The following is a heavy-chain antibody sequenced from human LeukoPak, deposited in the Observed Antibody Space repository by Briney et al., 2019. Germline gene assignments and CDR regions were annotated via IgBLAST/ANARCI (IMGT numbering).Heavy chain of an antibody. V-gene: IGHV1-46*01. Sequence: ASVKVSCKASGYTFTSYYMHWVRQAPGQGLEWMGIINPGGGSTSYAQKFQGRVTMTRDMSTSTVYMELSSLRSEDTAVYYCARANDGGGDGYNHVYYFDYWGQGTLVTVSS. CDR3: ARANDGGGDGYNHVYYFDY. J-gene: IGHJ4*02. CDR1: GYTFTSYY. D-gene: IGHD5-24*01. CDR2: INPGGGST.